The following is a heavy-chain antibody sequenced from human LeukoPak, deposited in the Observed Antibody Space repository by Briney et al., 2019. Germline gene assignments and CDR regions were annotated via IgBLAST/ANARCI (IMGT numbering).Heavy chain of an antibody. CDR1: GFTFSSYS. D-gene: IGHD6-6*01. V-gene: IGHV3-48*01. J-gene: IGHJ4*02. CDR2: ISSSSSTI. Sequence: GGSLRLSCAASGFTFSSYSMNWVRQAPGKGLEWVSYISSSSSTIYYADSVKGRFTISRDNAKNSLYLQMNSLRAEDTAVYYCARDRIAARFPCYFDYWGQGTLVTVSS. CDR3: ARDRIAARFPCYFDY.